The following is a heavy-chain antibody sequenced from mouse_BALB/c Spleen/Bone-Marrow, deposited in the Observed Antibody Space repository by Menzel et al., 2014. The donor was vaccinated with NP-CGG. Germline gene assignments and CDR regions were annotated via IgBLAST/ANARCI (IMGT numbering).Heavy chain of an antibody. CDR1: GYTFTTYT. V-gene: IGHV1-4*01. Sequence: VKLQESGAELARPGASVKMSCKASGYTFTTYTMHWVQQRPEQGLEWVGYINPSTGFTNYNQIFKDKATLAADKSSSTAYMQLSSLTSEDSAVYYCARGGFLLRSLALDYWGQGTSVTVSS. CDR2: INPSTGFT. D-gene: IGHD1-1*01. J-gene: IGHJ4*01. CDR3: ARGGFLLRSLALDY.